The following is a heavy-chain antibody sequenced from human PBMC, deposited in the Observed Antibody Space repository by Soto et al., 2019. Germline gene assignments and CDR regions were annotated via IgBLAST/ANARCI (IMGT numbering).Heavy chain of an antibody. CDR3: AHTLAPPYGANWNYYFYY. V-gene: IGHV2-5*02. Sequence: QITLKESGPTLVKPTQTLTLTCTFSGFSVSTTGVGVGWVRQPPGKALEWLALIYWDEDKRYSPSLKSRLTITKDTDKNQVVLTMPHMDPVDTATYFCAHTLAPPYGANWNYYFYYWGQGTLVTVSS. D-gene: IGHD1-7*01. CDR1: GFSVSTTGVG. CDR2: IYWDEDK. J-gene: IGHJ4*02.